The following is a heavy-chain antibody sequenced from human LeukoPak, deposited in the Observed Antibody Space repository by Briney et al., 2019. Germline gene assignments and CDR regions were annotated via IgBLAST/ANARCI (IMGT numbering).Heavy chain of an antibody. V-gene: IGHV4-34*01. CDR1: GGSFSGYY. D-gene: IGHD2-2*02. Sequence: SETLSLTCAVYGGSFSGYYWSWIRQPPGKGLEWIGEINHSGSTNCNPSLKSRVTISVDTSKNQFSLKLSSVTAADTAVYYCARVLVVVPAAILGGIWFDPWGQGTLVTVSS. CDR3: ARVLVVVPAAILGGIWFDP. CDR2: INHSGST. J-gene: IGHJ5*02.